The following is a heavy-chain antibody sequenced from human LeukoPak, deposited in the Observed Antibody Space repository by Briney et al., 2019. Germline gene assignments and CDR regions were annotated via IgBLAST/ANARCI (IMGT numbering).Heavy chain of an antibody. CDR1: GGSISSSSYY. J-gene: IGHJ4*02. V-gene: IGHV4-39*07. CDR2: IYYSGST. D-gene: IGHD3-22*01. Sequence: SETLSLTCTVSGGSISSSSYYWGWIRQPPGKGLEWIGSIYYSGSTYYNPSLKSRVTISVDTSKNQFSLRLSSVTAADTAVYYCARASYSYDINGWVPFDYWGQGTLVTVSS. CDR3: ARASYSYDINGWVPFDY.